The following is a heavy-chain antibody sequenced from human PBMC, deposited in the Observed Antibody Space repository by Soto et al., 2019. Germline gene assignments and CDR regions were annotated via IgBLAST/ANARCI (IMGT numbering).Heavy chain of an antibody. V-gene: IGHV4-34*01. J-gene: IGHJ3*02. D-gene: IGHD3-9*01. Sequence: SETLSLTCAVYGGSFSGYYWSWIRQPPGKGLEWIGEINHSGSTNYNPSLKSRVTISVDTSKNQFSLKLSSVTAADTAVYYCARESGRPHDSAFVICGKGTMVSVSS. CDR3: ARESGRPHDSAFVI. CDR2: INHSGST. CDR1: GGSFSGYY.